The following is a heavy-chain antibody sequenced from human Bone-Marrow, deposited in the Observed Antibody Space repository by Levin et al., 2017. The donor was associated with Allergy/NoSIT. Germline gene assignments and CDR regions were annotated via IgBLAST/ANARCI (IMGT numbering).Heavy chain of an antibody. J-gene: IGHJ6*02. D-gene: IGHD3-10*01. CDR2: ISYDGSSK. V-gene: IGHV3-30-3*01. CDR1: GFTFNSYD. CDR3: ARPQLDYHGSGSDYGVDL. Sequence: QSGGSLRLSCAASGFTFNSYDMHWVRQAPGKGLEWLSIISYDGSSKFYAESVRGRFTVSRDSFKNTLLLQMNDLRLEDTAVYFCARPQLDYHGSGSDYGVDLWGQGTTVTVSS.